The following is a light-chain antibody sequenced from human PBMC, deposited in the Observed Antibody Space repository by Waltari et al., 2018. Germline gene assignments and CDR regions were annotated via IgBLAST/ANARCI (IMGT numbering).Light chain of an antibody. Sequence: DTQLTQSPSSLSASVGDRVTITCLASQAITNYLNWYQQRPGKAPKLLIHDESKLETGVPSRFSGSQSGAVFTLTISNLQPEDVGTYFCQRYDNLPIFAFGPGTKVDI. J-gene: IGKJ3*01. CDR2: DES. CDR3: QRYDNLPIFA. V-gene: IGKV1-33*01. CDR1: QAITNY.